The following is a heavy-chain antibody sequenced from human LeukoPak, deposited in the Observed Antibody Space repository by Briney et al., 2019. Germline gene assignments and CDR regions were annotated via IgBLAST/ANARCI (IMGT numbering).Heavy chain of an antibody. CDR1: GYTFTSYY. J-gene: IGHJ4*02. CDR2: INPSGGST. Sequence: ASVKVSCKASGYTFTSYYVHWVRQAPGQGLEWMGIINPSGGSTSYAQKFQGRVTMTRDTSTSTVYMELSSLRSEDTAVYFCARGIVVANFDYWGQGTLVTVSS. V-gene: IGHV1-46*01. CDR3: ARGIVVANFDY. D-gene: IGHD6-19*01.